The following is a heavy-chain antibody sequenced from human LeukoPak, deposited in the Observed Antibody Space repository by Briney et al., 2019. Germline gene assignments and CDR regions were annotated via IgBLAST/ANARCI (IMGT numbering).Heavy chain of an antibody. Sequence: EASVKVSCKASGYTFTGYYMHWVRQAPGQGLEWMGWINPNSGGTNYAQKFQGRVTMTRDTSISTAYMELSRLRSDDTAVYYCARDAGCSGGSCYFCDYWGQGTLVTVSS. CDR2: INPNSGGT. J-gene: IGHJ4*02. D-gene: IGHD2-15*01. V-gene: IGHV1-2*02. CDR1: GYTFTGYY. CDR3: ARDAGCSGGSCYFCDY.